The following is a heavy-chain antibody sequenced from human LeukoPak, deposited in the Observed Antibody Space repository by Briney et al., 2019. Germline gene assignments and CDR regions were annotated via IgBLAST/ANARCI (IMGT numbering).Heavy chain of an antibody. Sequence: ASVKVSCKASGYTFTSYGISWVRQAPGQGLEWMGWISAYNGNTNYAQKLQGRVTMTTDTSTSTAYMELRSLRSDDTAVYYCARGLWFGELHDAFDIWGQGTMVTVSS. J-gene: IGHJ3*02. CDR3: ARGLWFGELHDAFDI. CDR2: ISAYNGNT. D-gene: IGHD3-10*01. CDR1: GYTFTSYG. V-gene: IGHV1-18*01.